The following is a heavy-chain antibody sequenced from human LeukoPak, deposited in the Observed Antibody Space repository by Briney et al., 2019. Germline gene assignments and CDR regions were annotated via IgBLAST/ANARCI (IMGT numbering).Heavy chain of an antibody. J-gene: IGHJ4*02. V-gene: IGHV4-4*02. CDR2: IFYTGNS. D-gene: IGHD3-3*02. CDR1: GDYISSTNW. Sequence: SGTLSLTCGVSGDYISSTNWWSWVRQSPGEGLEWIGSIFYTGNSKYNPSLKSRVAMSVDKSKNQFSLKLESLSAADTAVYYCARQRADRIFGVVMGFGLDYWGRGTLVTVSS. CDR3: ARQRADRIFGVVMGFGLDY.